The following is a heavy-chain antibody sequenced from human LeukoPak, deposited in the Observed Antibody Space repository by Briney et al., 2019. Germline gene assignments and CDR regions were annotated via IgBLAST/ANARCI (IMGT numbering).Heavy chain of an antibody. D-gene: IGHD2-15*01. Sequence: ASVKVSCKASGYTFTGYYMHWVRQAPGQGLEWMGWINPNNGGTNYAQKFQGRVTMTRDTSISTAYMVLSRLRSDDTAVYYCARAFVCSGGSCYSRYWFDPWGQGTLVTVSS. CDR2: INPNNGGT. V-gene: IGHV1-2*02. J-gene: IGHJ5*02. CDR1: GYTFTGYY. CDR3: ARAFVCSGGSCYSRYWFDP.